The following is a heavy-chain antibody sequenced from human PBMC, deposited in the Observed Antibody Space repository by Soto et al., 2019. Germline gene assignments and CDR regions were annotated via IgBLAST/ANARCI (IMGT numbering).Heavy chain of an antibody. V-gene: IGHV4-59*01. CDR2: IYYSGST. J-gene: IGHJ4*02. CDR1: GGSISSYY. CDR3: ATQTANFYGSGSYYLPFDY. Sequence: QVQLQDSGPGLVKPSETLSLTCTVSGGSISSYYWPWIRQPPGKGLEWIGDIYYSGSTTYNPSLKSRVTISVDTSKNQFSLRLSSVTAADTAVYYCATQTANFYGSGSYYLPFDYWGQGTLVTVSS. D-gene: IGHD3-10*01.